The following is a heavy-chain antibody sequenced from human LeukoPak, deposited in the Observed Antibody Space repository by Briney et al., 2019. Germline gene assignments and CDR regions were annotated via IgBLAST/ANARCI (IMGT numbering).Heavy chain of an antibody. CDR2: IQQDGSEK. V-gene: IGHV3-7*02. CDR3: ARTGYSSSWYDYYYYGMDV. J-gene: IGHJ6*02. Sequence: SGGSVRLSCAASGYTFSSYWLSWVRQAPGKGLEWVTNIQQDGSEKYYVDSVKGRFTISRDNAKNSLYLQMNSLRAEDTAVYYCARTGYSSSWYDYYYYGMDVWGQGTTVAVSS. CDR1: GYTFSSYW. D-gene: IGHD6-13*01.